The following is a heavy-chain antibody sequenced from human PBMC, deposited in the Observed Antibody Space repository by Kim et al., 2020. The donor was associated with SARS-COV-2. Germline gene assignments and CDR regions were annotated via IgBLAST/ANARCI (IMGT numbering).Heavy chain of an antibody. D-gene: IGHD6-19*01. CDR2: IYSGGST. V-gene: IGHV3-66*01. Sequence: GGSLRLSCAASGFTVSSNYMSWVRQAPGKGLEWVSVIYSGGSTYYADSVKGRFTISRDNSKNTLYLQMNSLRAEDTAVYYCASRIAVAGAAAFDIWGQGTMVTVSS. CDR3: ASRIAVAGAAAFDI. CDR1: GFTVSSNY. J-gene: IGHJ3*02.